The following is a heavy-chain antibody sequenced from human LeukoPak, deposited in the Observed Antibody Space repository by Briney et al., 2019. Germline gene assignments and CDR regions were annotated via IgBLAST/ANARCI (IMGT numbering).Heavy chain of an antibody. CDR1: GFTFSDYY. V-gene: IGHV3-11*01. J-gene: IGHJ6*02. D-gene: IGHD6-25*01. CDR3: ASGRQRLYYYGMDV. Sequence: GGSLRLFCAASGFTFSDYYMSWIRQAPGKGLEWVSYISSSGSTIYYADSVKGRFTISRDNAKNSLYLQMNSLRAEDTAVYYCASGRQRLYYYGMDVWGQGTTVTVSS. CDR2: ISSSGSTI.